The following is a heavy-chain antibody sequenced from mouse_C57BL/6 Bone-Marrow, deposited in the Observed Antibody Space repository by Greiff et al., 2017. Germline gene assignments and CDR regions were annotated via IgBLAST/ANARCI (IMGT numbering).Heavy chain of an antibody. J-gene: IGHJ3*01. CDR1: GFTFSSYA. CDR3: ARDFLLRLAY. D-gene: IGHD1-1*01. V-gene: IGHV5-4*01. Sequence: DVMLVESGGGLVKPGGSLKLSCAASGFTFSSYAMSWVRQTPEKRLEWVATISDGGSYTYYPDNVKGRFTISRDNAKNNLYLQMSHLKSEDTAMYYCARDFLLRLAYWGQGTLVTVSA. CDR2: ISDGGSYT.